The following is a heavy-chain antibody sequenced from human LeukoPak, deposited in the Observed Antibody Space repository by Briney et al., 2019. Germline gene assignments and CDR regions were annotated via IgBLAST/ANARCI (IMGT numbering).Heavy chain of an antibody. CDR1: GFTFDDYA. CDR2: ISWNSGSI. V-gene: IGHV3-9*01. CDR3: AKDREYSSSSSLDY. Sequence: PGRSLRLSCAASGFTFDDYAMHWVRQAPGKGLEWVSGISWNSGSIGYADSVKGRFTISRDNAKNSLYLQMNSLRAEDTALYYCAKDREYSSSSSLDYWGQGTPVTVSS. J-gene: IGHJ4*02. D-gene: IGHD6-6*01.